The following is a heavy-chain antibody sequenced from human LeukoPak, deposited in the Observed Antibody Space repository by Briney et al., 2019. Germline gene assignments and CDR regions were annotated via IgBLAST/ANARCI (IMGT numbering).Heavy chain of an antibody. CDR2: IYHSGST. J-gene: IGHJ4*02. D-gene: IGHD5-18*01. Sequence: SETLSLTCTVSGYSISSGYYWGWIRQPPGKGLEWIGSIYHSGSTYYNPSLKSRVTISVDTSKNQFSLKLSSVTAADTAVYYCARGVYSYGLSYWGQGTLVTVSS. CDR3: ARGVYSYGLSY. V-gene: IGHV4-38-2*02. CDR1: GYSISSGYY.